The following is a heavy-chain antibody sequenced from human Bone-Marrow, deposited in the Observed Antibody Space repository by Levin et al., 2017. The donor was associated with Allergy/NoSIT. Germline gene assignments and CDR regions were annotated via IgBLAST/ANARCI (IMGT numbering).Heavy chain of an antibody. V-gene: IGHV4-4*07. CDR2: ICPNGST. CDR1: GVSTSSFC. J-gene: IGHJ5*02. CDR3: ATMGVPGQGLPDNP. D-gene: IGHD3-10*01. Sequence: SQTLSLTCTVSGVSTSSFCWSWTRHPAGKGLEWIGRICPNGSTRYKTSLMSRVTMSLDTSKNQFSLRLTSVTAADTAVYYCATMGVPGQGLPDNPWGQGTLVTVSS.